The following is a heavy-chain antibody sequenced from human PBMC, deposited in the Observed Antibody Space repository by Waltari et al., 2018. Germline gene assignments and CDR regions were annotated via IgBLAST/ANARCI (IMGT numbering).Heavy chain of an antibody. J-gene: IGHJ4*02. CDR2: ISGSGGST. V-gene: IGHV3-23*01. D-gene: IGHD6-6*01. Sequence: EVQLLESGGGLVQPGGSLRLSCAASGFTFSSYAMSWVRQAPGKGLEWVSAISGSGGSTDYADSVKGRFTISRDNSKNTLYLQMNSLRAEDTAVYYCAKDLWSSSSPFDYWGQGTLVTVSS. CDR3: AKDLWSSSSPFDY. CDR1: GFTFSSYA.